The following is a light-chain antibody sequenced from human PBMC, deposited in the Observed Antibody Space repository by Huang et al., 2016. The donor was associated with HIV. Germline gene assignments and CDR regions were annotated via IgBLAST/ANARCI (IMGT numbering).Light chain of an antibody. CDR1: QSLLQSKGTTY. Sequence: IVMTQSPLSLPVTPGDPASISCWCSQSLLQSKGTTYLDWYLQKPGQSPQLGMDMAFYRDSGVTDRFSGSGSGTDFTLKISRVEAEDVGVYYCMQALQTPYTFGQGTKLEIK. CDR2: MAF. CDR3: MQALQTPYT. V-gene: IGKV2-28*01. J-gene: IGKJ2*01.